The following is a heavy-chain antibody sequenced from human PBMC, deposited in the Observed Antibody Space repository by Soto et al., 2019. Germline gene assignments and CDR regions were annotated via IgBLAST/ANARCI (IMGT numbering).Heavy chain of an antibody. CDR1: GYSFTSYW. J-gene: IGHJ3*02. CDR2: IYPGDSDT. V-gene: IGHV5-51*01. Sequence: GESLKISCKFSGYSFTSYWIGWVRQMPGKGLEWMGIIYPGDSDTRYSPSFQGHVTISADKSFTTAYLQWCSLKASDTAMYYCAQSPRLTEAFDIWGQGTMVT. CDR3: AQSPRLTEAFDI.